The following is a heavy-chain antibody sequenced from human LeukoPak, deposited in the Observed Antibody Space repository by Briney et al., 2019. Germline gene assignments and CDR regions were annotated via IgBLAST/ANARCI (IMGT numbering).Heavy chain of an antibody. J-gene: IGHJ4*02. Sequence: ASVNVSYKACGYTLTGYYMHWVRQAPGRGREWMGWINTNSGGTNYAQKFQGRVTMTRDTSISTAYMELSRLRSDDTAVYYCARDQHVAGQVYWGQGTLVTVSS. V-gene: IGHV1-2*02. CDR1: GYTLTGYY. D-gene: IGHD6-19*01. CDR2: INTNSGGT. CDR3: ARDQHVAGQVY.